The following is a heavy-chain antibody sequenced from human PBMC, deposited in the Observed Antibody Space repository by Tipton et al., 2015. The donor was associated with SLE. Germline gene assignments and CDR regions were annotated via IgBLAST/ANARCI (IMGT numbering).Heavy chain of an antibody. V-gene: IGHV3-53*01. CDR2: IYGGGST. D-gene: IGHD3-10*01. CDR3: ARNAYIYDNHYSSGGYYFDY. J-gene: IGHJ4*02. Sequence: SLRLSCVASGFTVGRNYMSWVRQAPGKGLEWVSVIYGGGSTYYADSVKGRFTISRDNSNNTLYLHMNSLRAEDTAVYYCARNAYIYDNHYSSGGYYFDYWGQGTLVTVSS. CDR1: GFTVGRNY.